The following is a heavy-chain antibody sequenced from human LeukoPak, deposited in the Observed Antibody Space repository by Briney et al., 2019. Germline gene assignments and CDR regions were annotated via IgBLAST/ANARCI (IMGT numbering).Heavy chain of an antibody. CDR2: ISAYNGNT. V-gene: IGHV1-18*01. CDR3: ARELYGIVNYYYYGMDV. D-gene: IGHD2-8*01. J-gene: IGHJ6*02. CDR1: GYTFTSYG. Sequence: ASVKVSCMASGYTFTSYGISWVRQAPGQGLEWMGWISAYNGNTNYAQKLQGRVTMTTDTSTSTAYMELRSLRSDDTAVYYCARELYGIVNYYYYGMDVWGQGTTVTVSS.